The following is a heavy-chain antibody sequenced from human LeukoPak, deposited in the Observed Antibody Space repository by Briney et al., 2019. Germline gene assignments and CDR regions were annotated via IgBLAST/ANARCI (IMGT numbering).Heavy chain of an antibody. D-gene: IGHD4-23*01. J-gene: IGHJ4*02. V-gene: IGHV4-30-4*08. Sequence: PSQTLSLTCTVSGGSISSGDYYWSWIRQPPGKGLEWVGYTYYSGSTYYNPSLKSRVTISVDTSKNQFSLKLSSVTAADTAVYYCARDYGGNPDSGYFDYWGQGTLVTVSS. CDR1: GGSISSGDYY. CDR3: ARDYGGNPDSGYFDY. CDR2: TYYSGST.